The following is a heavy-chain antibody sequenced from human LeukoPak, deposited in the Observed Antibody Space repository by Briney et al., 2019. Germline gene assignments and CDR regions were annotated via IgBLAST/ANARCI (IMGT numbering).Heavy chain of an antibody. J-gene: IGHJ4*02. CDR3: ARDLEDFYSPANDY. D-gene: IGHD2-15*01. V-gene: IGHV4-4*07. CDR2: IYAPGSS. CDR1: GDSISVYY. Sequence: PSETLSLTCTVSGDSISVYYWAWIRQPAGKGLEWIGHIYAPGSSNYSPSFKSRVTMSIDMSNNQFSLRLNSVTAADTALYYCARDLEDFYSPANDYWGQGTHVIVSP.